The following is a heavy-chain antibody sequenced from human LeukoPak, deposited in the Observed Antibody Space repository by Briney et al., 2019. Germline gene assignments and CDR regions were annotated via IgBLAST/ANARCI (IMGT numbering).Heavy chain of an antibody. Sequence: PGGSLRLSCAASGFTFSSYGMHWVRQTPAKGLERVAVIWYDGSNKYYADSVKGRFTISRDNSKNTLYLQMNSLSAEDTAVYYCARNPPGDTAMAVDLWGRGTLVTVSS. J-gene: IGHJ4*02. CDR1: GFTFSSYG. D-gene: IGHD5-18*01. CDR2: IWYDGSNK. V-gene: IGHV3-33*01. CDR3: ARNPPGDTAMAVDL.